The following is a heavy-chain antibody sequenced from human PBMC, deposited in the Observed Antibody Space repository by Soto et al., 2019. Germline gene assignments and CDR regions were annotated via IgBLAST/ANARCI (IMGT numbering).Heavy chain of an antibody. Sequence: QVQLVESGGGVVQPGRSLRLSCAASGFTFSSYAMHWVRQARGKGLEWVAVRSYDGSNKYYADSVKGRFTISRDNSKNTLYLQINSLRAEDTAVYYCARDPEGYYYGSESYYNGGAGMDVWGQGTTVTVSS. CDR3: ARDPEGYYYGSESYYNGGAGMDV. V-gene: IGHV3-30-3*01. CDR2: RSYDGSNK. J-gene: IGHJ6*02. D-gene: IGHD3-10*01. CDR1: GFTFSSYA.